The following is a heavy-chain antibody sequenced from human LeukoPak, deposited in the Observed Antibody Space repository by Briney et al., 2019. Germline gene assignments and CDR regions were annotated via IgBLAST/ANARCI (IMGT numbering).Heavy chain of an antibody. CDR3: AKASGYEAQYYYYYMDV. D-gene: IGHD5-12*01. CDR2: IRYDGSNK. Sequence: GGSLRLSCAASGFTFSSYGMHWVRQGPGKGLEWVAFIRYDGSNKNYADSVKGRFTISRDNSKNTLYLQMNSLRAEDTAVYYCAKASGYEAQYYYYYMDVWGKGTTVTISS. J-gene: IGHJ6*03. CDR1: GFTFSSYG. V-gene: IGHV3-30*02.